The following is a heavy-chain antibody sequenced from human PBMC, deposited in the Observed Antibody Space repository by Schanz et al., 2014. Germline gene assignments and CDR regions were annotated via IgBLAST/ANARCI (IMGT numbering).Heavy chain of an antibody. CDR3: ARDRGHGDLPGDI. D-gene: IGHD4-17*01. CDR2: IYHSGNT. CDR1: GASISSSNW. V-gene: IGHV4-4*02. Sequence: QVQLQQWGAGLLKPSGTLSLTCAVSGASISSSNWWSWVRQPPGKGLEWIGEIYHSGNTNYNASLKSGVTISVDTSKNQFSLNLSSATAADTAVYYCARDRGHGDLPGDIWGQGTMVTVSS. J-gene: IGHJ3*02.